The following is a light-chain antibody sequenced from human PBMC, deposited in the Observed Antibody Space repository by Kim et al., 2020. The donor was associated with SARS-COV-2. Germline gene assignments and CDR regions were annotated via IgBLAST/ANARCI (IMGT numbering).Light chain of an antibody. CDR3: SSYAGSFAWV. CDR1: SSDVGGYNY. Sequence: QSALTQPPSASGSPGQSVTISCTGTSSDVGGYNYVSWYQQHPGKAPKLIIYEVSKRPSGVPDRFSGSKSGNTASLTVSGLQAEDEADYYCSSYAGSFAWVFGGGTQLTVL. CDR2: EVS. V-gene: IGLV2-8*01. J-gene: IGLJ3*02.